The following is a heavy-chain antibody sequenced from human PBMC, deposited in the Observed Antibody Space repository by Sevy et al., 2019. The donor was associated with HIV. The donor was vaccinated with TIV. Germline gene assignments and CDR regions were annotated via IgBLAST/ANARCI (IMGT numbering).Heavy chain of an antibody. D-gene: IGHD3-10*01. J-gene: IGHJ4*02. V-gene: IGHV3-21*01. CDR1: GLTFSSYS. CDR3: ARDKVGASGNSYMGFDN. CDR2: ISSSSSYI. Sequence: GGSLRLSCTASGLTFSSYSMNWVRQAPGKGLEWVSSISSSSSYIYYRDSVKGRFTISRDNAKNSVYLQMNSLRAEDTALYYCARDKVGASGNSYMGFDNWGQGPLVTVSS.